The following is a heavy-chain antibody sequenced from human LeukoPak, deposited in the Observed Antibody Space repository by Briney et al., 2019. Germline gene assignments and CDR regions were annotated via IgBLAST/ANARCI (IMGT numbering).Heavy chain of an antibody. V-gene: IGHV3-30*02. CDR2: IRYDGSNK. Sequence: GESLRLSCAASGFTFSSYGMHWVRQAPGKGLEWVAFIRYDGSNKYYADPVKGRFTISRDNSKNTLYLQMNSLRAEDRAVYYCAKDLSKGLLYRRGMYYFDYWGQGTLVTVSS. J-gene: IGHJ4*02. D-gene: IGHD3-3*01. CDR1: GFTFSSYG. CDR3: AKDLSKGLLYRRGMYYFDY.